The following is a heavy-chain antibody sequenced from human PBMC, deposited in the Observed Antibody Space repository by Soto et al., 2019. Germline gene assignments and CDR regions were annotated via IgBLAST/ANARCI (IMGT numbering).Heavy chain of an antibody. CDR2: VNPSGGHT. D-gene: IGHD2-21*02. J-gene: IGHJ4*02. CDR3: ARGGHVVVVTAALDY. Sequence: QVQLMQSGAEVKKPGASVKVSCKASGDTFTDYYIHWVRQAPGQGLEWMGTVNPSGGHTTYAQHFLGRVTXTXDXSPXTLYMELTSLRSEDTAVYYCARGGHVVVVTAALDYWGQGTLVTVSS. V-gene: IGHV1-46*01. CDR1: GDTFTDYY.